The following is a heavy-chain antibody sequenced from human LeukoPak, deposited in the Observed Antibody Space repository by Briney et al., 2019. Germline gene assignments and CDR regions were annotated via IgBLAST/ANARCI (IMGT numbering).Heavy chain of an antibody. D-gene: IGHD1-26*01. CDR3: AGVKISGSYPLTYMDV. V-gene: IGHV4-61*02. CDR2: IYTSGST. J-gene: IGHJ6*03. CDR1: GGSISSGSYY. Sequence: PSETLSLTCTVSGGSISSGSYYWSWIRQPAGKGLEWIGRIYTSGSTNYNPSLKSRVTISVDTSKNQFSLKLSSVTAADTAVCYCAGVKISGSYPLTYMDVWGKGTTVTVSS.